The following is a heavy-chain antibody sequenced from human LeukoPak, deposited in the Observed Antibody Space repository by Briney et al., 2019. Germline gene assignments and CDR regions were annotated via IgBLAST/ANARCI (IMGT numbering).Heavy chain of an antibody. CDR1: GFTFSSYG. D-gene: IGHD3-3*01. Sequence: GGSLRLSCAASGFTFSSYGMHWVRQAPGKGLEWVAFIRYDGSNKYYADSVKGRFTISRDNSKNTLYLQMNRLRAEDTATYYCAKGAQTLEWSRYSPQRNFYYYMDVWGKGTSVTVSS. V-gene: IGHV3-30*02. CDR2: IRYDGSNK. J-gene: IGHJ6*03. CDR3: AKGAQTLEWSRYSPQRNFYYYMDV.